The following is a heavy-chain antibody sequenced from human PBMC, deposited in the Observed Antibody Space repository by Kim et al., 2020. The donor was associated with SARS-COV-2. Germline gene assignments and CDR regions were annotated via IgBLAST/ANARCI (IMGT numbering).Heavy chain of an antibody. D-gene: IGHD6-19*01. V-gene: IGHV1-2*02. Sequence: TDAQKLQGRVTMTRDTSISAAYMELSRLGSDDTAVYYCARTGRKAVAYDYWGQGTLVTVSS. J-gene: IGHJ4*02. CDR3: ARTGRKAVAYDY.